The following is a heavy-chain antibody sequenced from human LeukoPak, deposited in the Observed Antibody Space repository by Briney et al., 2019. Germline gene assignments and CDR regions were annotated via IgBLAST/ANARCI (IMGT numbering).Heavy chain of an antibody. V-gene: IGHV4-39*01. CDR3: ARLYYDSSGWFDY. CDR2: IYYSGTT. J-gene: IGHJ4*02. D-gene: IGHD3-22*01. CDR1: GGSISSSTYY. Sequence: SETLSLTCTVSGGSISSSTYYWGWIRQPPGKGLEWIGSIYYSGTTYYNPSLKSRVTISVDTSKNQFSLKLRSVTAADTALYYCARLYYDSSGWFDYWGQGTLVTVSS.